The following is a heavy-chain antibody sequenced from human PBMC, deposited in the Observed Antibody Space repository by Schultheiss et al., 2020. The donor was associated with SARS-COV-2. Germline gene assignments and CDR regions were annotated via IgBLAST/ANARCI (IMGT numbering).Heavy chain of an antibody. Sequence: ASVKVSCKASGYTFASYGISWVRQAPGQGLEWMGWISAYNGNTNYAQKLQGRVTMTTDTSTSTASMELRSLRSDDTAIYYCARGALLHYYYYGMDVWGQGTTVTVSS. CDR1: GYTFASYG. CDR2: ISAYNGNT. V-gene: IGHV1-18*01. CDR3: ARGALLHYYYYGMDV. J-gene: IGHJ6*02. D-gene: IGHD2/OR15-2a*01.